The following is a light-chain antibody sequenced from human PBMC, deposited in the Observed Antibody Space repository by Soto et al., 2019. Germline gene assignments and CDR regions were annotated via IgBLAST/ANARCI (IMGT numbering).Light chain of an antibody. J-gene: IGLJ1*01. CDR1: SSNIGAGYD. Sequence: QSVLTQPPSVSGAPGQRVTISCTGSSSNIGAGYDVHWYQQLPGTAPKLLIYGNSNRPSGVPDRISGSKSGTSASLAITGLQAEDEADYYCQSYDSSLSGPYVFGTGTKVNVL. V-gene: IGLV1-40*01. CDR2: GNS. CDR3: QSYDSSLSGPYV.